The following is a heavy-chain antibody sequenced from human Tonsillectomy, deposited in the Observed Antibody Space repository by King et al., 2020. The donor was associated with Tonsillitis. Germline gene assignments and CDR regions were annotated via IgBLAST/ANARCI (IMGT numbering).Heavy chain of an antibody. D-gene: IGHD5-12*01. CDR1: GFTVSSNY. V-gene: IGHV3-53*01. J-gene: IGHJ4*02. CDR3: ARGRGYSGYHFDY. CDR2: LYSGGST. Sequence: VQLVESGGGLIQPGGSLRLSCAASGFTVSSNYMSWVRQAPGKGLEWVSVLYSGGSTYYADSVKGRLTISRDNSKNTLYLQMNSLRAEDTAVYYCARGRGYSGYHFDYWGQGTLVTVSS.